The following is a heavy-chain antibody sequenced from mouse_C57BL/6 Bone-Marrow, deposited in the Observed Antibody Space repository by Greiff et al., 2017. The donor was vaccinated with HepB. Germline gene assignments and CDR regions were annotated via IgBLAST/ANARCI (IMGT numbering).Heavy chain of an antibody. Sequence: EVHLVESGGGLVKPGGSLKLSCAASGFTFSSYAMSWVRQTPEKRLEWVATISDGGSYTYYPDNVKGRFTISRDNAKNNLYLQMSHLKSEDTAMYYCARAVVDYWGQGTTLTVSS. CDR1: GFTFSSYA. CDR3: ARAVVDY. J-gene: IGHJ2*01. D-gene: IGHD1-1*01. V-gene: IGHV5-4*01. CDR2: ISDGGSYT.